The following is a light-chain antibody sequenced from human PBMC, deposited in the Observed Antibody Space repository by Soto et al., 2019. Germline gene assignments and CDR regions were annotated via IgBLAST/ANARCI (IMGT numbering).Light chain of an antibody. V-gene: IGLV1-40*01. J-gene: IGLJ1*01. Sequence: QSVLTQPPSVSGAPGQRVTISCTGSSSNIGAGYDVHWYQQLPGTAPKLLIYGXXNRPSGXXDRFSGSKSGTSASLAITGLQAEDEADYYCQSYDSSLSGYVFGTGTKVTVL. CDR3: QSYDSSLSGYV. CDR2: GXX. CDR1: SSNIGAGYD.